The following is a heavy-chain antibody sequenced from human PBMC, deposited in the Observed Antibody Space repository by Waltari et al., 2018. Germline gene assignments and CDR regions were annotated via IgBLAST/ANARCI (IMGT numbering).Heavy chain of an antibody. D-gene: IGHD3-16*02. V-gene: IGHV3-64D*08. CDR3: VKLSSDI. CDR2: ISNNGDTT. Sequence: EVQLVESGGGFVQSGGSLRLSCSASGFIFSNYSMHRVRQAPGKGLEYVSAISNNGDTTYYIDSVKGRFSISRDNSKNTLYLQVNSLTTEDSAVYYCVKLSSDIWGQGTRVTVSS. J-gene: IGHJ4*02. CDR1: GFIFSNYS.